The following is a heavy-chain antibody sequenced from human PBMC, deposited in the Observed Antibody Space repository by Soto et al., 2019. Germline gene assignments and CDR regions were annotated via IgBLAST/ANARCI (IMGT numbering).Heavy chain of an antibody. Sequence: SETLSLTCAVYGGSFSNYYWTWIRRPPGRGLEWIGEINHNGSTNYNPSLKSRLTISVDTSRNQFSLKLSSVTAADTAMYYCARERVYNYRYLDYWGQGTRVTVYS. CDR1: GGSFSNYY. V-gene: IGHV4-34*01. J-gene: IGHJ4*02. D-gene: IGHD3-16*02. CDR2: INHNGST. CDR3: ARERVYNYRYLDY.